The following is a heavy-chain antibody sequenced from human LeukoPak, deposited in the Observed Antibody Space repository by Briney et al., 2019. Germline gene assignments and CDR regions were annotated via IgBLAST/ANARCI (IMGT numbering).Heavy chain of an antibody. D-gene: IGHD3-22*01. Sequence: GRSLRLSCAASGFTFSNYAMHWVRQAPGKGLEWVAVISYDGTNKYYADSVKGRFTISRDNSKNTMYLQMNSLRAEDTAMYYCARAPMSYGSSGFGGAFDIWGQGTIVTVSS. CDR2: ISYDGTNK. CDR1: GFTFSNYA. CDR3: ARAPMSYGSSGFGGAFDI. J-gene: IGHJ3*02. V-gene: IGHV3-30-3*01.